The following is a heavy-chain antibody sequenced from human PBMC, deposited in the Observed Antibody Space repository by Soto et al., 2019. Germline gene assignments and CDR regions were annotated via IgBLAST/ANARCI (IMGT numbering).Heavy chain of an antibody. J-gene: IGHJ4*02. CDR3: ARDRKGPTLYYFDY. CDR1: GFTFSSYS. CDR2: ISYDGSNT. V-gene: IGHV3-30-3*01. Sequence: PWVSMRLSCAASGFTFSSYSMHWVRQAPGKGLECVAVISYDGSNTYYADTGKGRFTISRDKSKNTMYLQMNSLRAEDTAVYYCARDRKGPTLYYFDYWGQVTLVTVSS.